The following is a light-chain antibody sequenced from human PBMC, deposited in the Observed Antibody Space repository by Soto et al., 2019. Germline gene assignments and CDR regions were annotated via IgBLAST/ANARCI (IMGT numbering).Light chain of an antibody. CDR1: SSDIGGYTY. CDR2: EVN. Sequence: QSVLTQPPSASGSPGQSVTISCTGTSSDIGGYTYVSWYQQHPGKAPKLMIYEVNKRPSGVPDRFSGSKSGNTASLTVSGLQAEDEADYYCSSYAGSNNFEVFGGGTKLTVL. CDR3: SSYAGSNNFEV. J-gene: IGLJ3*02. V-gene: IGLV2-8*01.